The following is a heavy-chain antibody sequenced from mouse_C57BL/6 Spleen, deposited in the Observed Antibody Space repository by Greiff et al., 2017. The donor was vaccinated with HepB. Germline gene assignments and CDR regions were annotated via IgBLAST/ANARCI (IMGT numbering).Heavy chain of an antibody. D-gene: IGHD2-3*01. CDR1: GYTFTDYE. J-gene: IGHJ1*03. CDR3: TRSSSGDGYYRYFDV. CDR2: IDPETGGT. V-gene: IGHV1-15*01. Sequence: QVQLQQSGAELVRPGASVTLSCKASGYTFTDYEMHWVKQTPVHGLEWIGAIDPETGGTAYNQKFKGKAILTADKSSSTAYMELRSLTSEDSAVYYCTRSSSGDGYYRYFDVWGTGTTVTVSS.